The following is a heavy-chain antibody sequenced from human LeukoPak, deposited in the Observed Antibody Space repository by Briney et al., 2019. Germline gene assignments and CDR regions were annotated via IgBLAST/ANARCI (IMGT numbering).Heavy chain of an antibody. CDR1: GFTFSGYA. V-gene: IGHV3-53*01. D-gene: IGHD2-2*01. CDR2: IYSGGDT. J-gene: IGHJ4*02. Sequence: PGGSLRLSCAASGFTFSGYAMNWVRQAPGKGLEWISLIYSGGDTYYPDSVRGRFTISRDNSKNTLYLQMNSLRAEDTAVYYCARGPPACSTNCYGYLDYWGQGTLVTVSS. CDR3: ARGPPACSTNCYGYLDY.